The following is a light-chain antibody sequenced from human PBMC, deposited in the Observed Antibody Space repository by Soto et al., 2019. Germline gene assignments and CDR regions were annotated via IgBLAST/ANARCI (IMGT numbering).Light chain of an antibody. V-gene: IGKV3-15*01. CDR1: QSVSSN. Sequence: EIVLTQSPGTLSFSPGERATLSCRASQSVSSNFAWYQQKPGQAPRLLIYRASTRATGIPARFSGSGSGTDFTLTISSLQYEDFAVYYCQQYNNWPWTFGQGTKVDIK. J-gene: IGKJ1*01. CDR2: RAS. CDR3: QQYNNWPWT.